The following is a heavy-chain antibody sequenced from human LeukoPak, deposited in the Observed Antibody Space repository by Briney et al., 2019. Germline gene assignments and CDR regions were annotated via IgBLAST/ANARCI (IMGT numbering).Heavy chain of an antibody. Sequence: SETLSLTCAVYGGSFSGYYWSWIRQPPGKGLEWIGEINHSGSTNYNPSLKSRVTISVDTSKNQFSLKLSSVTAADTAVYYCARDSVKYYYDSSGYFNWLDPWGQGTLVTVSS. D-gene: IGHD3-22*01. CDR2: INHSGST. CDR3: ARDSVKYYYDSSGYFNWLDP. V-gene: IGHV4-34*01. CDR1: GGSFSGYY. J-gene: IGHJ5*02.